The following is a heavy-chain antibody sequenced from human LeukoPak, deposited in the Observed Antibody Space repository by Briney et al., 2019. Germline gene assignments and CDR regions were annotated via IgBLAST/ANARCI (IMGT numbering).Heavy chain of an antibody. CDR3: ARGISYCSGGSCCSVPAVDWFDP. D-gene: IGHD2-15*01. CDR2: IYHSGST. CDR1: GGSISSGGYS. V-gene: IGHV4-30-2*01. Sequence: PSETLSLTCAVSGGSISSGGYSWSWIRQPPGKGLEWIGYIYHSGSTYYNPSLKSRVTISVDRSKDQFSLKLSSVTAADTAVYYCARGISYCSGGSCCSVPAVDWFDPWGQGTLVTVSS. J-gene: IGHJ5*02.